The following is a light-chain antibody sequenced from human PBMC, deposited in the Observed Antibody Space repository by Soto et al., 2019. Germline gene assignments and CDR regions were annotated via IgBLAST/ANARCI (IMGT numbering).Light chain of an antibody. J-gene: IGLJ2*01. CDR3: AAWDDTLNGHVL. CDR2: NNN. CDR1: SSNIGSNI. V-gene: IGLV1-44*01. Sequence: QSVLTQPPSASGTPGQRVTISCSGSSSNIGSNIVNWYQQVPGTAPKLLIHNNNQRHSGVPDRFSGSKSGTSASLAISGLQSEDEAEYYCAAWDDTLNGHVLFGGGTKLTVL.